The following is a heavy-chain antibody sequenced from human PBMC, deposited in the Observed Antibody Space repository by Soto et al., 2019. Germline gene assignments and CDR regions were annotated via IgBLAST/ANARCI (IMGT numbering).Heavy chain of an antibody. CDR3: TTDLPSETSAY. CDR2: IKSKADGETR. CDR1: GFTFTNAW. Sequence: EEQLVESGGGLVKPGGSLRLSCAASGFTFTNAWMNWVRQAPGKGLEWVGRIKSKADGETRDYAAPVKGRFTISRDDSKNTLYLQMNSLKSEDTAVYFCTTDLPSETSAYWGQGTLVTVSS. J-gene: IGHJ4*02. D-gene: IGHD6-19*01. V-gene: IGHV3-15*07.